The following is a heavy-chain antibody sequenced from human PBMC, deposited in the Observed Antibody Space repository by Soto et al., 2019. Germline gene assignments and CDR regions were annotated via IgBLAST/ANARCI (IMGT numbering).Heavy chain of an antibody. CDR1: GGSISSYY. CDR3: ARMFIVVVPAAIVNWFDP. D-gene: IGHD2-2*01. V-gene: IGHV4-4*07. J-gene: IGHJ5*02. Sequence: NPSETLSLTCTVSGGSISSYYWSWIRQPAGKGLEWIGRIYTSGSTNYNPSLKSRVTMSVDTSKNQFSLKLSSVTAADTAVYYCARMFIVVVPAAIVNWFDPWGQGTLVTVSS. CDR2: IYTSGST.